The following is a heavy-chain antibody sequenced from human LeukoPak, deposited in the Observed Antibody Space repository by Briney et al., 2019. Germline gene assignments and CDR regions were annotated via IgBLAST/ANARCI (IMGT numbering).Heavy chain of an antibody. V-gene: IGHV3-23*01. CDR1: GFTFSSYA. J-gene: IGHJ4*02. CDR3: AKESQSYPTYYFDY. CDR2: ISASGGST. Sequence: GGSLRLSCAASGFTFSSYAMNWVRQAPGKGLEWVSSISASGGSTYYADSVKGRFTISRDNSKNTLHLQMNSLRAEDTAVYYCAKESQSYPTYYFDYWGQGTLVTVSS. D-gene: IGHD6-19*01.